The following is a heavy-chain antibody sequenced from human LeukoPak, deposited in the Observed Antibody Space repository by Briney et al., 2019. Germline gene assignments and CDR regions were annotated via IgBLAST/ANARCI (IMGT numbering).Heavy chain of an antibody. V-gene: IGHV3-23*01. CDR2: ISGSGAYT. J-gene: IGHJ4*02. D-gene: IGHD4-17*01. Sequence: GGSLRLSCAAPGFTFSSYAMAWVRQAPGKGLEWVSAISGSGAYTYYADSVKGRFAISRDSSKNTLYLQMNSLRAEDTAIYYCAKDIGPDYGDYLDYWGQGTLVTVSP. CDR1: GFTFSSYA. CDR3: AKDIGPDYGDYLDY.